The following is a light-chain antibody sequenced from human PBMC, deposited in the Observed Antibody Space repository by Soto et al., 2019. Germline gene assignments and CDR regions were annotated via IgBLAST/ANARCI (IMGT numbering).Light chain of an antibody. V-gene: IGKV1-5*01. CDR3: QQYGSSPIT. CDR2: DAS. Sequence: DIQMTQSPSTLSASVGDRVTITCRASQSISSWLAWYQQKPGKAPKLLIYDASSLESGVPSRFSGSGSGTEFTLTISRLEPEDFAVYYCQQYGSSPITFGQGTRLENK. J-gene: IGKJ5*01. CDR1: QSISSW.